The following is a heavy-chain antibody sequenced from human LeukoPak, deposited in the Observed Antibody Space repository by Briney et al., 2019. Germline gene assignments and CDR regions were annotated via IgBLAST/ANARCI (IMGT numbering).Heavy chain of an antibody. Sequence: PSETLSLTCAVYGGSFSGYYWSWIRQPPGKGLEWIGEINHSGSTNYNPSLKSRVTISVDTSKNQFSLKLSSVTAADTAVYYCARGTVVDYWGQGTLVTVSS. CDR2: INHSGST. CDR1: GGSFSGYY. J-gene: IGHJ4*02. V-gene: IGHV4-34*01. CDR3: ARGTVVDY. D-gene: IGHD4-23*01.